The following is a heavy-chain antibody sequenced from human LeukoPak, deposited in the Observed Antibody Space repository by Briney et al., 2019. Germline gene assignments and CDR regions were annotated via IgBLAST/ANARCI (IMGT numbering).Heavy chain of an antibody. D-gene: IGHD3-9*01. CDR2: ISTYNDNT. J-gene: IGHJ5*02. CDR1: GYTFTNYG. V-gene: IGHV1-18*01. Sequence: ASVKVSCKASGYTFTNYGISWVRQAPGQGLEWMGWISTYNDNTNYAQKVQGRVTITTDTSTSPAYMELRSLRSDDTAVYYCARSLEGVSRFFDWSENWFDPWGQGTLVTVSS. CDR3: ARSLEGVSRFFDWSENWFDP.